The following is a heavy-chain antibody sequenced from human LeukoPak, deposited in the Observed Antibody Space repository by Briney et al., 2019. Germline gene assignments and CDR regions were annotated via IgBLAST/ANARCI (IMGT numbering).Heavy chain of an antibody. V-gene: IGHV3-11*06. J-gene: IGHJ6*02. CDR1: GFTFSDYY. Sequence: GGSLRLSCAASGFTFSDYYMSWIRQAPGKGLEWVSYISSSSSYTNYADSVKGRFTISRDSAKNSLYLQMNSLRAEDTAVYYCARDRQQWLVRDYYYYYGMDVWGQGTTVTVSS. D-gene: IGHD6-19*01. CDR2: ISSSSSYT. CDR3: ARDRQQWLVRDYYYYYGMDV.